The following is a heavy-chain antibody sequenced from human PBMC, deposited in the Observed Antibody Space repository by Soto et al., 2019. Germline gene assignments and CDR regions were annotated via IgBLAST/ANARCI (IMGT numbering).Heavy chain of an antibody. D-gene: IGHD6-19*01. CDR1: GYTFSNYI. CDR2: INAANGNT. V-gene: IGHV1-3*01. Sequence: QVQIVQSGAEVKKPGASVKISCKDSGYTFSNYITHWVRQAPGERLEWMGWINAANGNTKYSQEFQGRVTITRDTSATTIYMDLSSLRSEDTGVYYCAKEPAVAGMLALDFWGQGTLVTVSS. J-gene: IGHJ4*02. CDR3: AKEPAVAGMLALDF.